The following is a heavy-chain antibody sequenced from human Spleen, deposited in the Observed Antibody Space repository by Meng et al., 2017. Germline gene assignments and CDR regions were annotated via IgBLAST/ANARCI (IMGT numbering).Heavy chain of an antibody. V-gene: IGHV3-30*04. J-gene: IGHJ3*02. CDR3: ARRFVSGSHDAFDI. Sequence: GESLKISCAASGFTFSSHAMHWVRQAPGKGLEWVAVISYDGSNKFYADSVKGRFTISRDNSENTLYLQTNSLRDEDTAEYYCARRFVSGSHDAFDIWGQGTMVTVSS. D-gene: IGHD3-10*01. CDR1: GFTFSSHA. CDR2: ISYDGSNK.